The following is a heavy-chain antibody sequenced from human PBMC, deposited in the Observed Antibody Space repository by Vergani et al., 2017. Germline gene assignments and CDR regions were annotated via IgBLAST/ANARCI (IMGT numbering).Heavy chain of an antibody. CDR3: AKAGSVTSGSLQYNFYMDV. CDR2: ISNDGSKK. V-gene: IGHV3-30*18. D-gene: IGHD3-10*01. CDR1: GVSFSSHA. J-gene: IGHJ6*03. Sequence: QVQLAESGGGRVQPGRSLRLSCAASGVSFSSHAIHWVRQAPGKGLEWVAVISNDGSKKYYADSVKGRFTISRDNSKNTLDLQMHSLRTQDTAVYYCAKAGSVTSGSLQYNFYMDVWGKGTTVTVS.